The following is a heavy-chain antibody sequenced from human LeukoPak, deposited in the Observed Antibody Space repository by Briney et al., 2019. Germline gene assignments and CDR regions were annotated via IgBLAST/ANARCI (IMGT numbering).Heavy chain of an antibody. CDR1: GFTFSDYS. CDR3: VRDRSGSYPYYFDF. CDR2: ISSRSSYI. D-gene: IGHD1-26*01. V-gene: IGHV3-21*01. J-gene: IGHJ4*02. Sequence: GGSLRLSCAASGFTFSDYSMNWVRQPPGKGLEWVSSISSRSSYISYADSVKGRFTISRDNAKNSLYLEMNSLRAEDTAVYYCVRDRSGSYPYYFDFWDQGTLLTASS.